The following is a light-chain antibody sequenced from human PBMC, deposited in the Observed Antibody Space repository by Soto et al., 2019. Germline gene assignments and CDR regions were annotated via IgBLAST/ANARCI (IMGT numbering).Light chain of an antibody. CDR3: QQYNTYAT. V-gene: IGKV1-5*01. CDR2: DAS. CDR1: QNIRNL. Sequence: DIQLTQSPSTPAPAAGDSVTITFRASQNIRNLLAWYQQKPGKAPQPLIYDASTLKTGVPSRFSGSGSGSEFNFTITGMQPDDFATYFCQQYNTYATFGQGTRVEIK. J-gene: IGKJ5*01.